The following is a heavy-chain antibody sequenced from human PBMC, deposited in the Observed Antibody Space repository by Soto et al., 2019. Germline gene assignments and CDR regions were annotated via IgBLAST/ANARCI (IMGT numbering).Heavy chain of an antibody. J-gene: IGHJ4*02. Sequence: GGSLRLSCAASGFTFSSYAMSWVRQAPGKGLEWVSAISGSGGSTYYADSVKGRFTISRDNSKNTLYLQMNSLRAEDTAVYYWAKDPGKVAEWFGATHFDYWGQGTLVTVSS. CDR2: ISGSGGST. D-gene: IGHD3-10*01. V-gene: IGHV3-23*01. CDR1: GFTFSSYA. CDR3: AKDPGKVAEWFGATHFDY.